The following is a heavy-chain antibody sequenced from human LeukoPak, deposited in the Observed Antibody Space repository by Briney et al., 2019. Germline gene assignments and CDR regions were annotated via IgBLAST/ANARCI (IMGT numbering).Heavy chain of an antibody. CDR1: GFTFSSYG. CDR3: ARDRSGCLDY. V-gene: IGHV3-7*05. J-gene: IGHJ4*02. D-gene: IGHD6-19*01. Sequence: PGGSLRLSCAASGFTFSSYGMHWVRQAPGKGLEWVANIKQDGSEKHYVDSVKGRFTISRDNAKNSLYLQMNSLRAEDTAVYYCARDRSGCLDYWGQGTLVTVSS. CDR2: IKQDGSEK.